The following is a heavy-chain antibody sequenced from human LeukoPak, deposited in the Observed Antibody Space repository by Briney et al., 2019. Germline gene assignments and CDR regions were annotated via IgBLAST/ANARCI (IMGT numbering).Heavy chain of an antibody. J-gene: IGHJ4*02. CDR1: GGTFSSYA. D-gene: IGHD3-10*01. CDR3: ASSGYGSGSYYKH. Sequence: ASVKVSCKASGGTFSSYAISWVRQAPGQGLEWMGGITPIFGTANYAQKFQGRVTITADESTSTAYMELSSLRSEDTAVYYCASSGYGSGSYYKHWGQGTLVTVSS. V-gene: IGHV1-69*01. CDR2: ITPIFGTA.